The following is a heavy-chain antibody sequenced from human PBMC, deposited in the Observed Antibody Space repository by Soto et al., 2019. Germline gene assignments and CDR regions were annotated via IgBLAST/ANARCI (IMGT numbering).Heavy chain of an antibody. CDR3: ARPLAMIASGGLDY. CDR2: IIPIFGTA. CDR1: GGTFSSYA. Sequence: ASVKVSCKASGGTFSSYAISWVRQAPGQGLEWMGGIIPIFGTANYAQKFQGRVTITADESTSTAYMELSSLRSEDTAVYYCARPLAMIASGGLDYWGQGTLVTVSS. V-gene: IGHV1-69*13. J-gene: IGHJ4*02. D-gene: IGHD3-22*01.